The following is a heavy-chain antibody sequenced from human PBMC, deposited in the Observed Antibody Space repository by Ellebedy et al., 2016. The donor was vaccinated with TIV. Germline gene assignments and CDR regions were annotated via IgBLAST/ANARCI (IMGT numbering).Heavy chain of an antibody. J-gene: IGHJ4*02. D-gene: IGHD3-10*01. Sequence: GESLKISCAASGFSLSSYWMHWVRQAPGKGLEWVAKIKQDGSEKYYVDSVKGRFTISRDNAKNSLYLQMNSLRAEDTAVYFCGRAIGSGSCYWGQGTLVTVSS. CDR1: GFSLSSYW. CDR2: IKQDGSEK. V-gene: IGHV3-7*01. CDR3: GRAIGSGSCY.